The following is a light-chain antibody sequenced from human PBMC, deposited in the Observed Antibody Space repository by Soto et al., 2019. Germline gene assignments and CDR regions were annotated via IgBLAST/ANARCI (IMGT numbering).Light chain of an antibody. CDR2: EDS. Sequence: QSVLTQPASVSGSPGQSITISCTGTSSDVGSYNLVSWYQQHPGKAPKLMIYEDSKRPSGVSNRFFGSKSGNTASLTISGLQAEYEADYFCCSYARGSTLVFGGGTKLTVL. CDR1: SSDVGSYNL. V-gene: IGLV2-23*01. CDR3: CSYARGSTLV. J-gene: IGLJ3*02.